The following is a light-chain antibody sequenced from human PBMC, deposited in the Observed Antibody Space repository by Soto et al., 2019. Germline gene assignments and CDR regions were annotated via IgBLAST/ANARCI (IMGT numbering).Light chain of an antibody. CDR3: QQYDNWLGT. Sequence: EIVMTQSPATLSVSPGERATLSCRASQSVSSSLAWYQQTPGQAPRLLIFGASTRVTGIPARFSGSGSGTEFTLTISSLQSEDFAVYYCQQYDNWLGTFGQGTKVEVK. V-gene: IGKV3D-15*01. CDR2: GAS. J-gene: IGKJ1*01. CDR1: QSVSSS.